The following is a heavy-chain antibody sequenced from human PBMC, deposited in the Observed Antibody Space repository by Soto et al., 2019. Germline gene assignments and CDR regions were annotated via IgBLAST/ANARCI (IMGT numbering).Heavy chain of an antibody. Sequence: LXLTCNVPGGSSSSSSYYWGWIRQPPGNGLEWVWSIYYRGSTYYDPSLKSRVTISVDTSKNQFSLKLSSVTAAVSAVFYWASHRARNWFHPWGQGTLVTVSS. V-gene: IGHV4-39*01. J-gene: IGHJ5*02. CDR2: IYYRGST. CDR3: ASHRARNWFHP. D-gene: IGHD6-6*01. CDR1: GGSSSSSSYY.